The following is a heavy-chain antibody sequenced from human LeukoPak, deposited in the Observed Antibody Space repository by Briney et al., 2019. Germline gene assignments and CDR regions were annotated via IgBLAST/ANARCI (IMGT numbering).Heavy chain of an antibody. J-gene: IGHJ3*02. D-gene: IGHD3-22*01. CDR3: ARAGRGMIVTVAFDI. Sequence: GRSLRLSCAASGFSFSNYGMHWVRQAPGKGLEWVAVIWYDGSNKYYADSVKGRFTISRDNSKNTLYLQMNSLRAEDTAVYYCARAGRGMIVTVAFDIWGQGTMVTVSS. CDR2: IWYDGSNK. V-gene: IGHV3-33*08. CDR1: GFSFSNYG.